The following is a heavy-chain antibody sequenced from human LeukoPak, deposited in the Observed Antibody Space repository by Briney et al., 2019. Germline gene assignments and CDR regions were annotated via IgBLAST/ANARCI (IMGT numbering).Heavy chain of an antibody. CDR3: ARDGYSYGYGAFDI. V-gene: IGHV4-59*01. CDR2: IYYSGST. D-gene: IGHD5-18*01. CDR1: GGSISSYY. Sequence: PSETLSLTCTVSGGSISSYYWSWIRQPPGKGLEWIGYIYYSGSTNYNPSLESRVTISVDTSKNQFSLKLSSVTAADTAVYYCARDGYSYGYGAFDIWGQGTMVTVSS. J-gene: IGHJ3*02.